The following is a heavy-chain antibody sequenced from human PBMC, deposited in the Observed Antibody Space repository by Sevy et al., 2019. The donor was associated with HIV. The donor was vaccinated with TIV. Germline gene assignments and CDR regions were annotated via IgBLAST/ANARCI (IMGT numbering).Heavy chain of an antibody. D-gene: IGHD3-22*01. V-gene: IGHV4-59*11. CDR3: ARALRPYSFDTSTYFDY. J-gene: IGHJ4*02. CDR2: IYYSGST. CDR1: GASISSHY. Sequence: SETLYLTCTVSGASISSHYWSWIRHPPGKGLEWIGYIYYSGSTNYNPSLKSRVTISVDTSKNQFSLKLRSVTAADTAMYYCARALRPYSFDTSTYFDYWGQGTLVTVSS.